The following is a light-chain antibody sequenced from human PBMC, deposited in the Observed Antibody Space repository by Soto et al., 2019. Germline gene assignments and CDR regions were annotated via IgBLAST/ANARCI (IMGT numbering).Light chain of an antibody. CDR1: QSINTY. V-gene: IGKV1-39*01. CDR3: QQSFSTLLIT. J-gene: IGKJ5*01. Sequence: DIQMTQSPSFLSASVGDRVTISCRASQSINTYLNWYQHKPGKAPKLLIYGTSDLQDGVPSRFSGGGSWTDFTLTISSLQPEDFATYYCQQSFSTLLITFGQGTRLEFK. CDR2: GTS.